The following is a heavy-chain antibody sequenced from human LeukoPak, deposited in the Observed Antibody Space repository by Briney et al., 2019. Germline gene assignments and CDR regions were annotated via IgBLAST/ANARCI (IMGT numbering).Heavy chain of an antibody. CDR2: INHSGST. J-gene: IGHJ5*02. V-gene: IGHV4-34*01. CDR1: GASISSYY. CDR3: ARGSRQWLPLRAFDP. D-gene: IGHD6-19*01. Sequence: SETLSLTCTVSGASISSYYCNWIRQPPGKGLGWIGEINHSGSTNYNPSLKSRVTISVDTSKNQFSLKLSSVTAADTAVYYCARGSRQWLPLRAFDPWGQGTLVTVSS.